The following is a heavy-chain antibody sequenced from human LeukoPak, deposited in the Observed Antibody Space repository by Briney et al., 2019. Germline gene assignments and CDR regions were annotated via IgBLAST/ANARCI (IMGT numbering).Heavy chain of an antibody. CDR3: VKVDT. Sequence: GGSLRLSCATSGFTFSSYGMNWVRQAPGKGLEWLASIRSHNSDTYYADSVKGRFTISGDNSKNTLYLQMDSLRAEDTAVYYCVKVDTWGQGTLVTVSS. D-gene: IGHD5-18*01. CDR2: IRSHNSDT. J-gene: IGHJ4*02. CDR1: GFTFSSYG. V-gene: IGHV3-30*02.